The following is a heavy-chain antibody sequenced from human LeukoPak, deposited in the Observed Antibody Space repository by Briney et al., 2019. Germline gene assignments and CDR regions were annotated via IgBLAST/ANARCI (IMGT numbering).Heavy chain of an antibody. J-gene: IGHJ5*02. CDR2: IWYDGNNN. CDR1: GFTFSSKD. Sequence: PGGSLRLSCAASGFTFSSKDMHWVRQAPGKGLEWVAVIWYDGNNNYYADSVKGRFTISRDNSKNTLFLQMNSLSAEDTAVYYCATDAGHWFDPWGQGTLVTVSS. CDR3: ATDAGHWFDP. V-gene: IGHV3-33*01.